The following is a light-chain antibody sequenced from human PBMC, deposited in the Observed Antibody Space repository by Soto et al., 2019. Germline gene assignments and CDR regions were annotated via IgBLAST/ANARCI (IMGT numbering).Light chain of an antibody. V-gene: IGKV1-12*01. Sequence: DIQMTQSPSSVSASVGDRVTISCRASEDINSRLAWYQQKPGNAPKLLIYAAFILQSGVPSRFSGYGSGTDFTLSISSLQPQDFATYYCQQADSFPITFGQGTRLES. CDR1: EDINSR. CDR2: AAF. CDR3: QQADSFPIT. J-gene: IGKJ5*01.